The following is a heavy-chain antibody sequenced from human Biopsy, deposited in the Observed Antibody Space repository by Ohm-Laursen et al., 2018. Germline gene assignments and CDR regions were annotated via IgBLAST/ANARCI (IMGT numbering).Heavy chain of an antibody. J-gene: IGHJ4*02. CDR3: ARGHCSSTSCRPYYFDY. D-gene: IGHD2-2*01. CDR1: GFTFNSHE. V-gene: IGHV3-48*03. CDR2: ITGSSSTI. Sequence: GSLRLSCSASGFTFNSHEMNWVRQAPGKGLEWISYITGSSSTIYYADSVKGRFTISRDNAENSLCLQVNSLRAEDTAVYYCARGHCSSTSCRPYYFDYWGQGTLVTVSS.